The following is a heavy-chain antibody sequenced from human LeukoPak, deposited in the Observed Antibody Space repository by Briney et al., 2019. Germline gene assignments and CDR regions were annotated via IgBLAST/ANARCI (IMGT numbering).Heavy chain of an antibody. D-gene: IGHD4/OR15-4a*01. J-gene: IGHJ4*02. CDR1: GGSFSGYY. V-gene: IGHV4-34*01. CDR3: ARRAGAYSHPYDY. Sequence: PSETLSLTCAVYGGSFSGYYWSWIRQPPGKGLAWIGEINHSGSTNYNPSLKSRVTISVDTSKNQFSLKLSSVTAADTAVYYCARRAGAYSHPYDYWGQGTLVTVSS. CDR2: INHSGST.